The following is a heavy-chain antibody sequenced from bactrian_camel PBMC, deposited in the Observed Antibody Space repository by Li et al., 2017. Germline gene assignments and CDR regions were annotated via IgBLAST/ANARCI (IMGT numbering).Heavy chain of an antibody. CDR3: AASPWGPCSRGGYQA. V-gene: IGHV3S54*01. J-gene: IGHJ6*01. CDR2: IDGDGST. CDR1: GSGYISGTPC. Sequence: HVQLVESGGGSVNAGGSLTLSCAASGSGYISGTPCMGWFRQVPGKEREGIAFIDGDGSTRYLDFVKGRFTISKDNAGNTLYLRMDSLKVEDSGMYFCAASPWGPCSRGGYQAWGQGTQVTVS. D-gene: IGHD3*01.